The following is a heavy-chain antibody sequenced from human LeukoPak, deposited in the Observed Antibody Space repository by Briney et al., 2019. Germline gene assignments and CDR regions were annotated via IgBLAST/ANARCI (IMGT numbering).Heavy chain of an antibody. CDR2: IRYDGSNK. D-gene: IGHD3-10*01. Sequence: GGSLRLSCAASAFTFSSYGMHWVRQAPGKGLEWVAFIRYDGSNKYYADSVKGRFTISRDNAKNSLYLQMNSLRAEDTAVYYCARVQSDGSGSYPDAFDIWGQGTMVTVSS. CDR1: AFTFSSYG. CDR3: ARVQSDGSGSYPDAFDI. J-gene: IGHJ3*02. V-gene: IGHV3-30*02.